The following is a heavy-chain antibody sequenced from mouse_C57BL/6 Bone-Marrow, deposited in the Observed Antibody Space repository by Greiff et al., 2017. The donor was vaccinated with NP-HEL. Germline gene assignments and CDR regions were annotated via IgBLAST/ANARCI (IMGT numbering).Heavy chain of an antibody. CDR1: GYSFTGYY. V-gene: IGHV1-42*01. Sequence: VHVKQSGPELVKPGASVKISCKASGYSFTGYYMNWVKQSPEKSLEWIGEINPSTGGTTYNQKFKAKATLTVDKSSSTAYMQLKSLTSEDSAVYYCARLGGYGNYYFDYWGQGTTLTVSS. J-gene: IGHJ2*01. D-gene: IGHD2-1*01. CDR3: ARLGGYGNYYFDY. CDR2: INPSTGGT.